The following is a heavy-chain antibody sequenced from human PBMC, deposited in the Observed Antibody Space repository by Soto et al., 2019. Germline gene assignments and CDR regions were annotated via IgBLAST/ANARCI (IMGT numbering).Heavy chain of an antibody. CDR2: FIPAYRTL. CDR3: ATGVILSGYFTVDS. CDR1: GGSFGNSA. Sequence: QVLLVQSGAEVKKPGSSVTISCKASGGSFGNSAINWVRQTPGQGLEWLGGFIPAYRTLNFAQKFKGRVTITADESTGTAFMTLSGLASNATAVYYCATGVILSGYFTVDSWVQGTRVTVSS. V-gene: IGHV1-69*01. J-gene: IGHJ4*02. D-gene: IGHD3-3*01.